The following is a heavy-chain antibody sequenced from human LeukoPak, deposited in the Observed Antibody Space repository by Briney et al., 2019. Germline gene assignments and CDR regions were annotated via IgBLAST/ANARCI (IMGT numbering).Heavy chain of an antibody. CDR3: ARGGYSRGNFDY. J-gene: IGHJ4*02. CDR2: IIHDRGTGRGTP. Sequence: SEPLSLTCAVYGGSFSGNYWSWIRQPPGKGLEWIGEIIHDRGTGRGTPTYNPSLKSRVTISVDTSKNQFSLNLNAVTAADTAVYYCARGGYSRGNFDYWGQGALVTVSS. V-gene: IGHV4-34*12. D-gene: IGHD4-23*01. CDR1: GGSFSGNY.